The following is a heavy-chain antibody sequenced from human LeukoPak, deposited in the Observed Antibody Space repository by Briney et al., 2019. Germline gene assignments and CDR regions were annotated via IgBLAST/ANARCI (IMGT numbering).Heavy chain of an antibody. J-gene: IGHJ4*02. CDR1: GFTFSSYW. Sequence: GGSLRLSCAASGFTFSSYWMSWVRQAPGKGLEWVANIKQDGSEKYYVDSVKGRFTISRDNAKSSLYLQMNSLRAEDTAVYYCARELVGPAPSYYFDYWGQGTLVTVSS. D-gene: IGHD6-6*01. CDR3: ARELVGPAPSYYFDY. V-gene: IGHV3-7*01. CDR2: IKQDGSEK.